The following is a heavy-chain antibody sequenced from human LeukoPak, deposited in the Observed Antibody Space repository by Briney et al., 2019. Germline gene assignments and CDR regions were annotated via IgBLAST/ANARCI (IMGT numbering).Heavy chain of an antibody. Sequence: GGSLRLSCAASGFTFDDYAMHWVRQAPGKGLEWDSGISWNSGSIGYADSVKGRFTISRDNAKNSLYLQMNSLRAEDTALYYCAKDIGIAARPGAFDIWGQGTMVTVSS. V-gene: IGHV3-9*01. J-gene: IGHJ3*02. CDR1: GFTFDDYA. CDR3: AKDIGIAARPGAFDI. D-gene: IGHD6-6*01. CDR2: ISWNSGSI.